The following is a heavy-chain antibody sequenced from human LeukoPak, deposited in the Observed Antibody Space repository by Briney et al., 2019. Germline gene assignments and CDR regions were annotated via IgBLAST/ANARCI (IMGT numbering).Heavy chain of an antibody. Sequence: ASVKVSCKASGYTFTTYHMHWVRQAPGQGLEWMGIINPSGGSTTYAQKFQGRVTMTRDTSTSTVNMELSSLRSEDTAVYYCARDKNDYGIQYYFDYWGQGTLVTVSS. D-gene: IGHD4-17*01. CDR1: GYTFTTYH. CDR3: ARDKNDYGIQYYFDY. V-gene: IGHV1-46*01. CDR2: INPSGGST. J-gene: IGHJ4*02.